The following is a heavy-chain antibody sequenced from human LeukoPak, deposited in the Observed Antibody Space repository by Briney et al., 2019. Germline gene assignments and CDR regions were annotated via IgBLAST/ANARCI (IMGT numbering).Heavy chain of an antibody. CDR2: ISSSSSSYI. Sequence: GGSLRLSCAASGFTFSSYRMNWVRQAPGKGLEWVSSISSSSSSYIYYADSVKGRFTIPRDNAKNSLYLQMNSLRAEDTAVYYCARDYYDSSGHRARYGMDVWGQGTTVTVSS. D-gene: IGHD3-22*01. CDR1: GFTFSSYR. V-gene: IGHV3-21*01. CDR3: ARDYYDSSGHRARYGMDV. J-gene: IGHJ6*02.